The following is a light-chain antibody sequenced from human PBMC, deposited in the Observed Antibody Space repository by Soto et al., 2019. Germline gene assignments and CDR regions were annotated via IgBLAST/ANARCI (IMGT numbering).Light chain of an antibody. CDR1: SGSVSTSYY. Sequence: QTVVTQEPSFSVSPGGTVTLTCGLSSGSVSTSYYPSWYQQTPGQAPRTLIYSTKTRSSGVPDRFSGSILGNKAALTITGAQADDESDYYCGLYMGSGIGVFGGGTKLTVL. V-gene: IGLV8-61*01. CDR3: GLYMGSGIGV. J-gene: IGLJ3*02. CDR2: STK.